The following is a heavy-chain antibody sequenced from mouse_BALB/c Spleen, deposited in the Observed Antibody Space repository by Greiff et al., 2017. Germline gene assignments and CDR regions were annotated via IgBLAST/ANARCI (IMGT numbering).Heavy chain of an antibody. D-gene: IGHD1-1*01. V-gene: IGHV1S137*01. CDR2: ISTYYGDA. Sequence: QVQLQQSGAELVRPGVSVKLSCKGSGYTFTDYAMHWVKQSHAKSLEWIGVISTYYGDASYNQKFKGKATMTVDKSSSTAYMELARLTSEDSAIYYCAREGVYYYGSSLYYFDYWGQGTTLTVSS. CDR3: AREGVYYYGSSLYYFDY. J-gene: IGHJ2*01. CDR1: GYTFTDYA.